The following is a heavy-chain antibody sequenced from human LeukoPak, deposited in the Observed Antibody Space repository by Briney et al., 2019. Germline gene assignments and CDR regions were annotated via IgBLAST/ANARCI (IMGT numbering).Heavy chain of an antibody. D-gene: IGHD4-17*01. CDR1: GFTFSSYA. Sequence: SXRLXCAASGFTFSSYAMHWVRQAPGKGLEWVAVISYDGSNKYYADSVKGRFTISRDNSKNTLYLQMNSLRAEDTAVYYCARGGYGDYDYWGQGTLVTVSS. J-gene: IGHJ4*02. V-gene: IGHV3-30-3*01. CDR3: ARGGYGDYDY. CDR2: ISYDGSNK.